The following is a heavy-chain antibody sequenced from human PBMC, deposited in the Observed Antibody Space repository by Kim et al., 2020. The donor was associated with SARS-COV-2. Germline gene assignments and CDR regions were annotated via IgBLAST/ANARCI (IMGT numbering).Heavy chain of an antibody. CDR1: GYTFTGYY. D-gene: IGHD4-4*01. CDR2: INPNSGGP. CDR3: ARGSKCIRSAPRLIDY. Sequence: ASVKVSCKASGYTFTGYYMHWVRQAPGQGLEWMGRINPNSGGPNFAPKFQGRVTMTRDTSISTAYMELSRLRSDDTAVYYCARGSKCIRSAPRLIDYWGQ. J-gene: IGHJ4*02. V-gene: IGHV1-2*06.